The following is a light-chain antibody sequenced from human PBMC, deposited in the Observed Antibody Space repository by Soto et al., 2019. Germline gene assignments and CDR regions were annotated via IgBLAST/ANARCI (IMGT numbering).Light chain of an antibody. CDR3: QHRSIWPA. V-gene: IGKV3-11*01. CDR1: QSVSSY. Sequence: EIVLTQSPATLSLSPGERATLSCRASQSVSSYLAWYQQKPGQAPRLLISDASNRATGIPARFSGSGSGTDLTLTISSLEPEDFAVYYCQHRSIWPAFGQWTRLDIK. J-gene: IGKJ5*01. CDR2: DAS.